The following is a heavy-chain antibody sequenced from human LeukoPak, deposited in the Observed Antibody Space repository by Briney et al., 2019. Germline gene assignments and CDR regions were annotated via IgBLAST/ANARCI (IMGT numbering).Heavy chain of an antibody. CDR2: ISWNSGSI. J-gene: IGHJ4*02. D-gene: IGHD1-26*01. CDR3: AKAKSGSYFDY. CDR1: GFTFDDYA. V-gene: IGHV3-9*03. Sequence: GRSLRLSCAASGFTFDDYAMHWARQAPGKVLEWVPGISWNSGSIGYADSVKGRFTISRVNAKNSLYLQMNSLRAEDMALYYCAKAKSGSYFDYWGQGTLVTVSS.